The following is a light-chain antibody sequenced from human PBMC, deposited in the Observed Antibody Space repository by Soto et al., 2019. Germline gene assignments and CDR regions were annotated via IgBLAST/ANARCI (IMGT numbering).Light chain of an antibody. CDR1: RSNIGAGYD. Sequence: QSVLTQPPSVSGATGQRVTISCTRSRSNIGAGYDVHWYQHFPGTSPKLIIHANTDRPSGVPDRFSGSKSGTSASLAIAGLQAEDESDYYCQSYDSTLSAPIFGGGTKLTVL. CDR2: ANT. CDR3: QSYDSTLSAPI. J-gene: IGLJ2*01. V-gene: IGLV1-40*01.